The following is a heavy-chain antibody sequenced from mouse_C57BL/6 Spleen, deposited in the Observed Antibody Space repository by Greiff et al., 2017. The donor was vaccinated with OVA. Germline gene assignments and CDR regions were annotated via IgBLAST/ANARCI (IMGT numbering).Heavy chain of an antibody. CDR3: AREGDYYGSSNWYFEV. D-gene: IGHD1-1*01. Sequence: VQGVESGAELVKPGASVKISCKASGYAFSSYWMNWVKQRPGKGLEWIGQIYPGDGDTSYNGKFKGKATLTADKSSSTAYMQLSSLTSEDSAVYFGAREGDYYGSSNWYFEVWGTGTTVTVSS. V-gene: IGHV1-80*01. CDR2: IYPGDGDT. J-gene: IGHJ1*03. CDR1: GYAFSSYW.